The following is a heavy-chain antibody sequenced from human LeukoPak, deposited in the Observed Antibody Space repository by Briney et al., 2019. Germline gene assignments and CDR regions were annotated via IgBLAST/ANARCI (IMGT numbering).Heavy chain of an antibody. J-gene: IGHJ4*02. Sequence: GGSLRLSCAASGFTFNYYYMSWVRQAPGMALEWVSYISSSGDIISYADSMKGRFTISRDNAKNSLYLQMSSLRAEDTAVYYCARDPGAYSSYFDYWGQGTLVTVSS. CDR1: GFTFNYYY. CDR2: ISSSGDII. D-gene: IGHD2-21*01. V-gene: IGHV3-11*01. CDR3: ARDPGAYSSYFDY.